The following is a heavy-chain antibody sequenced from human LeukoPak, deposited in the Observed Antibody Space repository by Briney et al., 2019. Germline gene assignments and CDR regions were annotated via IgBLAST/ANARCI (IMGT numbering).Heavy chain of an antibody. V-gene: IGHV4-4*09. CDR1: GGSINDYY. D-gene: IGHD2-15*01. J-gene: IGHJ4*02. CDR2: IYSNGDT. CDR3: AIYVRHCRDGSCYTFDY. Sequence: SETLSLTCSVSGGSINDYYWTWIRQPPGKRLEWIGYIYSNGDTSYNPSLKRRVTISTDKSKNQFSLKLNSATAADAAVYYCAIYVRHCRDGSCYTFDYWGQGSLVTVSS.